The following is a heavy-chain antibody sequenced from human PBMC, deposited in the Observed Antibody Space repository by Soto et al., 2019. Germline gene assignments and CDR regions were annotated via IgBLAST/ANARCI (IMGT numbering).Heavy chain of an antibody. V-gene: IGHV1-69*12. D-gene: IGHD1-7*01. CDR1: GGTFSSYA. Sequence: QVQLVQSGAEVKKPGSSVKVSCKASGGTFSSYAISWVRQAHGQGLEWMGGIIPIFGTANYAQKFQGRVTIPADVSTSTAYMELSSLRSEDTAVYYCASHGITGTWVYYYGMDVWGQGTTVTVSS. CDR2: IIPIFGTA. J-gene: IGHJ6*02. CDR3: ASHGITGTWVYYYGMDV.